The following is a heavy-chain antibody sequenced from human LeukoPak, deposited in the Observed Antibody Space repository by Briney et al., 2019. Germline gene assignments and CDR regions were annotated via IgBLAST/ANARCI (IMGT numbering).Heavy chain of an antibody. CDR2: ISGSGDSS. CDR3: AKDLYGFYAMDV. J-gene: IGHJ6*02. CDR1: GFIFSNYA. D-gene: IGHD4-17*01. V-gene: IGHV3-23*01. Sequence: PGGSLRLSCAASGFIFSNYAMSWVRQAPGEGLEWVSGISGSGDSSYYADSVKGRFTISRDNSGNTLYLQMNSLRAEDTAVYYCAKDLYGFYAMDVWGQGTTDTVSS.